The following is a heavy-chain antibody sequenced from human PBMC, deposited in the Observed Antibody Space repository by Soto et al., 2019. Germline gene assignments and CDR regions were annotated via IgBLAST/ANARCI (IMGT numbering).Heavy chain of an antibody. CDR2: IYYSGST. Sequence: SETLSLTCTVSGGSISSYYWSWIRQPPGKGLEWIGYIYYSGSTNYNPSLKSRVTISVDTSKNQFSLKLSSVTAADTAVYYCARLEVVPSYAFDIWGQGTMVTVSS. V-gene: IGHV4-59*08. CDR3: ARLEVVPSYAFDI. CDR1: GGSISSYY. D-gene: IGHD2-15*01. J-gene: IGHJ3*02.